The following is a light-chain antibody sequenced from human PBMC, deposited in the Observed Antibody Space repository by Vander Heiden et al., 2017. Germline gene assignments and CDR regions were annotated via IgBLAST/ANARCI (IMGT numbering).Light chain of an antibody. J-gene: IGLJ3*02. CDR1: SSNIQNQH. CDR2: DNN. CDR3: GTWDRSLRARV. V-gene: IGLV1-51*01. Sequence: QSVYTQPPVVSQAPGENVTISCAGSSSNIQNQHVSWYQQFPGTAPNLLIYDNNIRPSGIPDRFSGSKSGTSATLDITGLQTGDEADYDCGTWDRSLRARVFGGGTELTVL.